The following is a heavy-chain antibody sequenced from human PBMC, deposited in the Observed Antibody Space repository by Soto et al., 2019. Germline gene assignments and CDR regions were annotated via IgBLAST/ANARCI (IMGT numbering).Heavy chain of an antibody. CDR2: INAGNGNT. CDR1: GYTFTSYA. D-gene: IGHD3-10*01. V-gene: IGHV1-3*01. Sequence: QVQLVQSGAEVKKPGASVKVSCKASGYTFTSYALHWVRQAPGQRLEWMGWINAGNGNTKYSQKFQGRVTITRDTSASTDYMELSGLRSEDTAVYYCAREIWCGEPPGGAWMHWGQGTLVTVSS. CDR3: AREIWCGEPPGGAWMH. J-gene: IGHJ4*02.